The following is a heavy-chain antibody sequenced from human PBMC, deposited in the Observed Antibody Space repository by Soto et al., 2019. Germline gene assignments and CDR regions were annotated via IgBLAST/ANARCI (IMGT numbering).Heavy chain of an antibody. CDR1: GGSISSGGYY. Sequence: QVQLQESGPGLVKPSQTLSLTCTVSGGSISSGGYYWSWIRQHPGKGLEWIGYIYYSGSTYYNPSLKSRVTIAVDTSKNQFPLKLSSVTAADTAVYYCARSYCSSTSCPNWFDPWGQGTLVTVSS. CDR3: ARSYCSSTSCPNWFDP. CDR2: IYYSGST. J-gene: IGHJ5*02. D-gene: IGHD2-2*01. V-gene: IGHV4-31*03.